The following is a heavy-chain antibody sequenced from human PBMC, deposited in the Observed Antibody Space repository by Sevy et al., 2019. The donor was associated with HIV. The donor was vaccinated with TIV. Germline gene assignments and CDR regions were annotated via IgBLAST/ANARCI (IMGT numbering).Heavy chain of an antibody. J-gene: IGHJ4*02. V-gene: IGHV4-38-2*02. Sequence: TLSLTCAVSGYSISSGYHWGWFRQPPGKGLEWLASIYHSGGSSYNPSLKSRLTISLDEPTNQFSLKFASLTAADTAVYYCARDLGSGGNSDYWGQGTLVTVSS. CDR1: GYSISSGYH. CDR3: ARDLGSGGNSDY. D-gene: IGHD3-16*01. CDR2: IYHSGGS.